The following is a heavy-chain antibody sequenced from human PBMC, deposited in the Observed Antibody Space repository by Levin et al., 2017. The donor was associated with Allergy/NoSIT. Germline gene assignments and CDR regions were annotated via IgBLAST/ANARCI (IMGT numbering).Heavy chain of an antibody. V-gene: IGHV3-33*01. Sequence: GGSLRLSCAASGFTFSSYGMHWVRQAPGKGLEWVAVIWYDGSNKYYADSVKGRFTISRDNSKNTLYLQMNSLRAEDTAVYYCARDPPYSSGWYDYWGQGTLVTVSS. D-gene: IGHD6-19*01. CDR3: ARDPPYSSGWYDY. CDR2: IWYDGSNK. J-gene: IGHJ4*02. CDR1: GFTFSSYG.